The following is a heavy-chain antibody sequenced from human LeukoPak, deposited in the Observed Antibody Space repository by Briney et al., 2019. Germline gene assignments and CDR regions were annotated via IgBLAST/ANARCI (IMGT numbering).Heavy chain of an antibody. J-gene: IGHJ4*02. Sequence: ASVKVSCKVSGYTFTDYYMHWVQQAPGKGLEWMGLVDPEGGETIYAEKFQGRVTITADTSTDTAYMELSSLRSEDTAVYYCATLGYSYGSTFDYWGQGTLVTVSS. D-gene: IGHD5-18*01. CDR3: ATLGYSYGSTFDY. V-gene: IGHV1-69-2*01. CDR2: VDPEGGET. CDR1: GYTFTDYY.